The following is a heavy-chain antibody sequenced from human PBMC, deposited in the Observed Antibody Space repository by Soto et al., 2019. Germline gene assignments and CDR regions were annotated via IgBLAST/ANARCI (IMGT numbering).Heavy chain of an antibody. D-gene: IGHD3-22*01. Sequence: SVKVSCKASGGTFSSYTISWVRQAPGQGLEWMGRIIPILGIANYAQKFQGRVTITADKSTSIAYLQMNSLKTEDTAVYYCTKVRADYYDSSGPNSWGQGTLVTVSS. V-gene: IGHV1-69*02. J-gene: IGHJ4*02. CDR1: GGTFSSYT. CDR3: TKVRADYYDSSGPNS. CDR2: IIPILGIA.